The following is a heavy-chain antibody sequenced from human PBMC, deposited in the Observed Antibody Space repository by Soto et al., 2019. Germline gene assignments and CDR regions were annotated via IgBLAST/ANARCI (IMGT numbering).Heavy chain of an antibody. D-gene: IGHD2-2*01. Sequence: GASVKVSCKASGYTFTSYAMHWVCQAPGQRLEWMGWINAGNGNTKYSQKFQGRVTITRDTSASTAYMELSSLRSEDTAVYYCATEVVPAATNTSPELDYWGQGTLVTVSS. J-gene: IGHJ4*02. CDR1: GYTFTSYA. CDR3: ATEVVPAATNTSPELDY. CDR2: INAGNGNT. V-gene: IGHV1-3*01.